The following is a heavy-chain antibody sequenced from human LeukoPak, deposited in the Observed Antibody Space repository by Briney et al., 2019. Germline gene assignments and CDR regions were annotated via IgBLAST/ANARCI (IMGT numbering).Heavy chain of an antibody. V-gene: IGHV3-30*03. Sequence: GGSLRLSCAASGFTFSRNAMSWVRQAPGKGLEWVSFISYDGSTKYYADSVKGRFTISRDNSKNTLYLQMSSLRPDDTAVYHCARDPPGDFGANYWYFDLWGRGALVSVSS. D-gene: IGHD4-23*01. CDR3: ARDPPGDFGANYWYFDL. CDR1: GFTFSRNA. J-gene: IGHJ2*01. CDR2: ISYDGSTK.